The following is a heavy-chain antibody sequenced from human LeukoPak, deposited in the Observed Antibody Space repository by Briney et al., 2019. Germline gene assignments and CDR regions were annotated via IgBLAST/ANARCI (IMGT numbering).Heavy chain of an antibody. J-gene: IGHJ6*03. CDR2: INHSGST. CDR3: ARGSEDIVVVPAAMYYYYMGV. CDR1: GGSFSGYY. V-gene: IGHV4-34*01. Sequence: SETLSLTCAVYGGSFSGYYWSWIRQPPGKGLEWIGEINHSGSTNYNPSLKSRVTISVDTSKNQFSLKLSSVTAADTAVYYCARGSEDIVVVPAAMYYYYMGVWGKGTTVTVSS. D-gene: IGHD2-2*01.